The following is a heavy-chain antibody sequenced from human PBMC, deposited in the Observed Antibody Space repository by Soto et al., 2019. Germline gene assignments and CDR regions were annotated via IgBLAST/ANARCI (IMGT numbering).Heavy chain of an antibody. Sequence: GGSLRLSCAASGFTFSSYSMNWVRQAPGKGLEGVSSISSSSSYIYYADSVKGRFTISRDNAKNSLYLQMNSLRAEDTAVYYCAREGGQLGMGNFDLWGRGTLVTVSS. CDR3: AREGGQLGMGNFDL. D-gene: IGHD7-27*01. J-gene: IGHJ2*01. CDR1: GFTFSSYS. CDR2: ISSSSSYI. V-gene: IGHV3-21*01.